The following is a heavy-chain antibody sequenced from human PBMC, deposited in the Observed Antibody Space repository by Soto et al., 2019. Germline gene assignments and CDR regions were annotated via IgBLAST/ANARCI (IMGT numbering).Heavy chain of an antibody. CDR3: ARQNCGGDCYSDY. D-gene: IGHD2-21*02. CDR1: GFTFSSYA. J-gene: IGHJ4*02. Sequence: GGSLRLSCAASGFTFSSYAMHWVRQAPGKGLEWVAVISYDGSNKYYADSVKGRFTISRGNSKNTLYLQMNSLRADDTAVYYCARQNCGGDCYSDYWGQGTLVTVSS. V-gene: IGHV3-30-3*01. CDR2: ISYDGSNK.